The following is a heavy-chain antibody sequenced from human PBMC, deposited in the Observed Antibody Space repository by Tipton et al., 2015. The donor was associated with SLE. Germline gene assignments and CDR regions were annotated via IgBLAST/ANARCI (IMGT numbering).Heavy chain of an antibody. Sequence: TLSLTCTVSGGSISSHYWSWIRQPPGKGLEWIGYIYYSGSTYYNPSLKSRVTISVDTSKNQFSLKLSSVTAADTAVYYCARHRVVVAATDYWGQGTLVTVSS. J-gene: IGHJ4*02. CDR2: IYYSGST. CDR1: GGSISSHY. V-gene: IGHV4-59*04. D-gene: IGHD2-15*01. CDR3: ARHRVVVAATDY.